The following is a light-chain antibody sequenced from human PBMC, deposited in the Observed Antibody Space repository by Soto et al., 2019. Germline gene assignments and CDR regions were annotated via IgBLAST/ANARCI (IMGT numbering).Light chain of an antibody. J-gene: IGKJ2*01. Sequence: DIQMTQSPSSLSASVGDRVTITCRASQTISSYLNWYQQRPGKAPKLLIFAASSLQSGVASRFSGRRSGTDFTLTISSLQPEDFATYYCQQSYSSPYTFGPGTKLEIK. CDR2: AAS. V-gene: IGKV1-39*01. CDR1: QTISSY. CDR3: QQSYSSPYT.